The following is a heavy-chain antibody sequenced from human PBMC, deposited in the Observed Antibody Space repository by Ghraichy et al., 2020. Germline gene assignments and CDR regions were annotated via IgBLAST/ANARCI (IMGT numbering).Heavy chain of an antibody. V-gene: IGHV3-53*01. CDR2: IYSDGST. J-gene: IGHJ4*02. CDR1: GFTVSNNQ. D-gene: IGHD2-8*01. Sequence: GESLNISCAASGFTVSNNQMSWVRQAPGKGLEWVSLIYSDGSTYYTDSVKGRFTISRDKTKNTLYLQMSSLRSEDAAVYYCGIITSCDTNQWGQGTLVTVSS. CDR3: GIITSCDTNQ.